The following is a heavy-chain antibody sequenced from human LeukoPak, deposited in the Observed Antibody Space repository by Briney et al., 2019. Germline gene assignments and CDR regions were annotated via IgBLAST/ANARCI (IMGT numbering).Heavy chain of an antibody. CDR1: GGSFSGYY. V-gene: IGHV4-34*01. D-gene: IGHD6-13*01. Sequence: SETLSLTCAVYGGSFSGYYWSWIRQPPGKGPEWIGEINHSGSTNYNPSLKSRVTISVDTSKNQFSLKLSSVTAADTAVYYCARGRAAARYFQHWGQGTLVTVSS. CDR2: INHSGST. CDR3: ARGRAAARYFQH. J-gene: IGHJ1*01.